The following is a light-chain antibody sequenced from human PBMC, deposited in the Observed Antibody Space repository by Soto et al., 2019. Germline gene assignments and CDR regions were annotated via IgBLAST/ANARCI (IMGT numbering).Light chain of an antibody. J-gene: IGKJ1*01. CDR2: GAS. V-gene: IGKV3-20*01. CDR3: QQFGDSPWT. CDR1: QSVSGIF. Sequence: DILLTQSPGSLSLSPGERATLSCRASQSVSGIFLTWYQQKPGQAPRLLIYGASSRATGIPDRFRGSGSGTDFTLTISRLEPEDSAVYFCQQFGDSPWTFGQGTKVDIK.